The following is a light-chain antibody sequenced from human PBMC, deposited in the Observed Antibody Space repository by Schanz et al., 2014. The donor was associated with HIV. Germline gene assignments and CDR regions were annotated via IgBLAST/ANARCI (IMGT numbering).Light chain of an antibody. Sequence: EIVLTQSPATLSLSPGEKVTLSCRASQSVGTNLAWYQQKPGQAPRLLIYGASTRATGVPARFSGSGSGTDFTLTISRLEPEESAVYYCQQYDSSPQITFGQGTRLEIK. CDR1: QSVGTN. CDR2: GAS. V-gene: IGKV3-20*01. CDR3: QQYDSSPQIT. J-gene: IGKJ5*01.